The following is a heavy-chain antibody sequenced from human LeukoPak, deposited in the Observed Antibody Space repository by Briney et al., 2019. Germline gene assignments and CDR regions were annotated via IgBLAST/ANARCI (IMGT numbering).Heavy chain of an antibody. Sequence: KAGGSLRLSCAASGFTFVNAWMTWVRQAPGKGLEWVGRMESNPAGGRVDYAAPVKGRFTISRDDSRSTLYLQLSNLGAEDTAVYYCTTLAFDVHYWGRGTLITVSS. D-gene: IGHD2/OR15-2a*01. CDR1: GFTFVNAW. V-gene: IGHV3-15*04. J-gene: IGHJ4*02. CDR2: MESNPAGGRV. CDR3: TTLAFDVHY.